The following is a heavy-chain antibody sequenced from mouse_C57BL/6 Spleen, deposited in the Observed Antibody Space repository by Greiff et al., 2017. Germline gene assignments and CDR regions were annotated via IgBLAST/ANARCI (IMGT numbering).Heavy chain of an antibody. D-gene: IGHD1-1*01. J-gene: IGHJ2*01. CDR3: ARLLYDFDY. CDR2: ISSGGSYT. CDR1: GFTFSSYG. V-gene: IGHV5-6*02. Sequence: EVKLEESGGDLVKPGGSLKLSCAASGFTFSSYGMSWVRQTPDKRLEWVATISSGGSYTYYPDSVKGRFTIARDYAKNTLYLQMSSLKSEDTAMYYCARLLYDFDYWGQGTTLTVSS.